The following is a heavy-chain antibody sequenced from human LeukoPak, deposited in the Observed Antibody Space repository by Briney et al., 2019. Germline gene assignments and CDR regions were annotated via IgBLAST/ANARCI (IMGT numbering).Heavy chain of an antibody. V-gene: IGHV1-46*01. CDR3: AKGPHSYYGMDV. Sequence: ASVKVSCKASGYTFTSYYMHWVRQAPGQGLEWMGIINPSGGSTSYVQKFQGRVTMTRDTSTSTVYMELSRLRSDDTAVYYCAKGPHSYYGMDVWGQGTTVTVSS. CDR1: GYTFTSYY. J-gene: IGHJ6*02. CDR2: INPSGGST.